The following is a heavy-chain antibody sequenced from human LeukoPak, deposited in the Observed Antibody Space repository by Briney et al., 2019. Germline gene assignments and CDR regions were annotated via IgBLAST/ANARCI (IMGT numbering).Heavy chain of an antibody. J-gene: IGHJ5*02. CDR3: ARCRNCFYT. V-gene: IGHV1-2*02. CDR1: GYTFTGYY. Sequence: GASVKVSCTASGYTFTGYYMHWVRQAPGQGLEWMGWINPNSGGTNYAQKFQRRVTMTRDTSISTAYMEPRRLRSDDTAVYYCARCRNCFYTWGQGTLVTVSS. D-gene: IGHD2-15*01. CDR2: INPNSGGT.